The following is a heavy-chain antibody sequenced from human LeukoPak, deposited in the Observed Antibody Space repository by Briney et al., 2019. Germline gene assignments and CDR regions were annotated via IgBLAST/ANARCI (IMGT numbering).Heavy chain of an antibody. J-gene: IGHJ4*02. D-gene: IGHD5-12*01. CDR2: INPNSGGT. Sequence: ASVKVSCKASGYTFTGYYMHWVRQAPGQGLEWMGWINPNSGGTNYAQKFQGRVTMTRDTSISTAYMELSRLRSDGTAVYYCARVRDGYNALYYLDYWGQGTLVTVSS. CDR1: GYTFTGYY. CDR3: ARVRDGYNALYYLDY. V-gene: IGHV1-2*02.